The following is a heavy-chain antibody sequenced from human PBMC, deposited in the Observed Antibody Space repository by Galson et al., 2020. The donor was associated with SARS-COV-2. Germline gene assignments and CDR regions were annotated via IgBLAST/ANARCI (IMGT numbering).Heavy chain of an antibody. V-gene: IGHV3-33*01. J-gene: IGHJ6*02. Sequence: GGSLRLSCAASGFTFSSYGMHWVRQAQGKGLEWVAVIWYDGSNKYYADSVKGRFTISRDNSKNTLYLQMNSLRAEDTAVYYCASQLVPHYYGMDVWGQGTTVTVSS. CDR3: ASQLVPHYYGMDV. CDR2: IWYDGSNK. D-gene: IGHD6-13*01. CDR1: GFTFSSYG.